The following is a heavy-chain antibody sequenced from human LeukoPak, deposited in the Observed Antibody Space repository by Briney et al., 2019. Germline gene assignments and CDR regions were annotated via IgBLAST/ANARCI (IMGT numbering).Heavy chain of an antibody. CDR2: TNRDGRET. V-gene: IGHV3-7*01. Sequence: GGSLRLSCAASGFTFSSYWMSWVRQAPGKGLEWLANTNRDGRETYYVDSVKGRFTISRDNAKNSLYLQMNSLGAEDTAVYYCARDSDAVLKYYYDYWGQGTLVTVSS. D-gene: IGHD6-6*01. CDR3: ARDSDAVLKYYYDY. J-gene: IGHJ4*02. CDR1: GFTFSSYW.